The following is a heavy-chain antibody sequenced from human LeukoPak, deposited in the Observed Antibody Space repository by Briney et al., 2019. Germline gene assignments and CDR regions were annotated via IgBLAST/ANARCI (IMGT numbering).Heavy chain of an antibody. D-gene: IGHD6-13*01. CDR2: INSDGSRT. Sequence: PGGSLRLSCAASGFTFSSYWMHWVRQAPGKGLVWVSRINSDGSRTTYADAVKGRFTVSRDNAKNTLYLQMNSLRAEDTAVYYCTTTRLADAFYFDCWGQGTLVTVSS. CDR3: TTTRLADAFYFDC. CDR1: GFTFSSYW. V-gene: IGHV3-74*01. J-gene: IGHJ4*02.